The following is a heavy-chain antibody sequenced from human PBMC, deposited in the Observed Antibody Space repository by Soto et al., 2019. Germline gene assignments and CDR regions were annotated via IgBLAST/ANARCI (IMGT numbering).Heavy chain of an antibody. D-gene: IGHD3-22*01. CDR1: GDSISSGDYY. Sequence: QVHLQESGPGLVEPSQTLSLTCTVSGDSISSGDYYWRWIRQSPDKGLEWIGYTYHSGRTYYKPSLKSRVTISADTSKNQFSLKLSSVTAAATAVYYCARMHYYDSSGYADALDIWGQGTSVTVSS. CDR2: TYHSGRT. CDR3: ARMHYYDSSGYADALDI. J-gene: IGHJ3*02. V-gene: IGHV4-30-4*01.